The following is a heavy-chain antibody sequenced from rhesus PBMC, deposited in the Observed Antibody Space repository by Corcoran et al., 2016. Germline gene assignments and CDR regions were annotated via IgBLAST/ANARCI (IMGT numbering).Heavy chain of an antibody. CDR3: TRFDY. CDR2: ISSDRSTK. J-gene: IGHJ4*01. CDR1: GFTFDMYG. V-gene: IGHV3-54*02. Sequence: EVQLVESGRGLVQPGGSLRLSCEGSGFTFDMYGLHWVRQAPGKGLEWVAVISSDRSTKYLADSVKDRFTISRDNSNNMVYLQMNNLKLEDTAVYYCTRFDYWGQGVVVTVSS.